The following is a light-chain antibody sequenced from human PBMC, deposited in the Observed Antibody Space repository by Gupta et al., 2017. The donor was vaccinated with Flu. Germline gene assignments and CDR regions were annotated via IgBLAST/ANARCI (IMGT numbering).Light chain of an antibody. CDR1: NNVIGTYNL. J-gene: IGLJ1*01. CDR3: CSYTGTMSPYV. V-gene: IGLV2-23*01. Sequence: TISCTGSNNVIGTYNLVYWFQQHPKQAPKLIIFEGTKRPAGISDRFSASKSANTASLTISGLQAEDEADYYCCSYTGTMSPYVFGSGTRVTVL. CDR2: EGT.